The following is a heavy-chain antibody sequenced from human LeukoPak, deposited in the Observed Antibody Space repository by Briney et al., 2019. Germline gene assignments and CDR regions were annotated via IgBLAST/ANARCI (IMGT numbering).Heavy chain of an antibody. CDR3: ARGNYDFWSGYYTYGMDV. Sequence: SETLSLTCTVSGGSISSYYWSWIRQPPGKGLEWIGYIYYSGSTNYNPSLKSRVTISVDTSKNQFSLKLSCVTAADTAVYYCARGNYDFWSGYYTYGMDVWGQGTTVTVSS. J-gene: IGHJ6*02. CDR1: GGSISSYY. D-gene: IGHD3-3*01. V-gene: IGHV4-59*01. CDR2: IYYSGST.